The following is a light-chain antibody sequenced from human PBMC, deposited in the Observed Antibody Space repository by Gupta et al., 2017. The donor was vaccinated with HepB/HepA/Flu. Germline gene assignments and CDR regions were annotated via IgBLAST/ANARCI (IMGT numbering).Light chain of an antibody. CDR2: LAS. CDR1: QTVLSSPKNKNY. Sequence: DIVMTHSPESPVVSLDETATIYCNSSQTVLSSPKNKNYLTWYQQKPGQPPKLLINLASTRHSGVPDRFSGSGSGTDFTLTISSLQAEDVAVYYCKQYLSTPYTFGQGTKLQI. V-gene: IGKV4-1*01. J-gene: IGKJ2*01. CDR3: KQYLSTPYT.